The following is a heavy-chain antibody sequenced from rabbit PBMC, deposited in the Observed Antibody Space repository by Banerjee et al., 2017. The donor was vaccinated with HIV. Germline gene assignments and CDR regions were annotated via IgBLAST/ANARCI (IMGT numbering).Heavy chain of an antibody. CDR3: ARKMAGTGYYIDYYFNL. CDR1: GFSFSNNYY. CDR2: IYAGSSGST. J-gene: IGHJ4*01. D-gene: IGHD8-1*01. V-gene: IGHV1S40*01. Sequence: QSLEESGGGLVQPEGSLTLTCTASGFSFSNNYYMCWVRQAPGKGLEWIACIYAGSSGSTYYASWAKGRFTISKTSSTAVTLQMTSLTAADTATYFCARKMAGTGYYIDYYFNLWGQGTLVTVS.